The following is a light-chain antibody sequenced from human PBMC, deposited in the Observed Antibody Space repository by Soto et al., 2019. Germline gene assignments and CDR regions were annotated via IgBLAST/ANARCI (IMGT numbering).Light chain of an antibody. CDR3: SAFTGTTYV. V-gene: IGLV2-14*03. J-gene: IGLJ1*01. Sequence: QSALTQPASVSGSPGQSITISCTGTSSDVGGNKYVSWYQHYPGKAPKLMIFDVINRPSGVSNRFSGSKSGNTASLTISGLQAEDEADYYCSAFTGTTYVFGTGTNLTVL. CDR2: DVI. CDR1: SSDVGGNKY.